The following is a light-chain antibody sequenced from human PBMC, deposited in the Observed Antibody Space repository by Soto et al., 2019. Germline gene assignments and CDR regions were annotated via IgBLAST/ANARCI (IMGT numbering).Light chain of an antibody. CDR1: QGISNY. V-gene: IGKV1-27*01. CDR2: AAS. CDR3: QKYNSAPWT. Sequence: DIQMTQSPSPLSASVGDRVTITCRARQGISNYLAWYQQKPGKVPKLLIYAASTLQSGVPSRFSGSGSGTDFTLTISSLQPEDVATYYCQKYNSAPWTFGQGTKVEIK. J-gene: IGKJ1*01.